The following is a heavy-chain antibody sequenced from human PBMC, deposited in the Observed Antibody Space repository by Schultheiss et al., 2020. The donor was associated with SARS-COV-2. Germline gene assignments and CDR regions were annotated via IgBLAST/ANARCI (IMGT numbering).Heavy chain of an antibody. D-gene: IGHD3-16*01. CDR2: IKSKTDGGTT. Sequence: GESLKISCAASGFTFSNAWMSWVRQAPGKGLEWVGRIKSKTDGGTTDYAAPVKGRFTISRDDSKNTLYLQMNSLKTEDTAVYYCTTDHPPKSTLGGFDIWGQGTMVTVSS. V-gene: IGHV3-15*01. J-gene: IGHJ3*02. CDR1: GFTFSNAW. CDR3: TTDHPPKSTLGGFDI.